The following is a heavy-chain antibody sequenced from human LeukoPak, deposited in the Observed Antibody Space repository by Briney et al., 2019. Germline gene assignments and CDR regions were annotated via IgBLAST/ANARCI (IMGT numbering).Heavy chain of an antibody. V-gene: IGHV4-59*08. CDR3: ARQFPPYHSGSHYFDN. CDR2: IYFNGMT. Sequence: PSETLSLTCNVSGGAITGYYWSWLRQSPEKGLEWIGFIYFNGMTKYSPSLESRVTISVDTSKNQFSLRLTSVTAADTAVYFCARQFPPYHSGSHYFDNWGQGMQVTVSS. CDR1: GGAITGYY. D-gene: IGHD3-10*01. J-gene: IGHJ4*02.